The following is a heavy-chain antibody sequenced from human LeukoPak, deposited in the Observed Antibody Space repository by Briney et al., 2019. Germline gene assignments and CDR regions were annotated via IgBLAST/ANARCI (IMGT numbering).Heavy chain of an antibody. Sequence: GGSLRLPCAASGLTFSSYAMSWVRQAPGKGLEWVSALRGSGGSAYYADSVKGRFTISRDNSKNTLYLQMNSLRAEDTAVYYCAKSSPRYYYDSSGYNYWGQGTLVTVSS. CDR1: GLTFSSYA. V-gene: IGHV3-23*01. J-gene: IGHJ4*02. CDR3: AKSSPRYYYDSSGYNY. CDR2: LRGSGGSA. D-gene: IGHD3-22*01.